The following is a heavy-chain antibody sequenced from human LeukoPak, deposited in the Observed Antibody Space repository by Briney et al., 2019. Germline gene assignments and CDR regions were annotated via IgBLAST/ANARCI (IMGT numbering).Heavy chain of an antibody. D-gene: IGHD3-22*01. CDR1: GGSISSYY. Sequence: SETLSLTCTVSGGSISSYYWSWIRQPAGKELEWIGRIYTSGSTNYNPSLKSRVTMSVDTSKNQFSLKLSSVTAADTAVYYCAATYVYDSSGYQLSYWGQGTLVTVSS. V-gene: IGHV4-4*07. J-gene: IGHJ4*02. CDR3: AATYVYDSSGYQLSY. CDR2: IYTSGST.